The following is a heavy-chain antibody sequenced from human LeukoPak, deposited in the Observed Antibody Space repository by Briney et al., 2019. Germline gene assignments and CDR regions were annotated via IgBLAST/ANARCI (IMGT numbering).Heavy chain of an antibody. J-gene: IGHJ5*02. CDR1: GFTFSSYS. V-gene: IGHV3-21*01. CDR2: ISSSSSYI. Sequence: PGRSLRLSCAASGFTFSSYSMNWVRQAPGKGLEWVSSISSSSSYIYYADSVKGRFTISRDNAKNSLYLQMNSLRAEDTAVYYCARDRDIVVVPAGPSFDPWGQGTLVTVSS. D-gene: IGHD2-2*01. CDR3: ARDRDIVVVPAGPSFDP.